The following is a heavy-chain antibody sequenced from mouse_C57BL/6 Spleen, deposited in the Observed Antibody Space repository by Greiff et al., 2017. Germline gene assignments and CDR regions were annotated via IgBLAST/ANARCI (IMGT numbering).Heavy chain of an antibody. Sequence: VQLQQPGAELVMPGASVKLSCKASGYTFTSYWMHWVKQRPGQGLEWIGEIDPSDSYTNYNQKFKGKSTLTVDKSSSTAYMQLSSLTSEDSAVYYCARAPPYYGSSYGAMDYWGQGTSVTVSS. J-gene: IGHJ4*01. CDR1: GYTFTSYW. CDR3: ARAPPYYGSSYGAMDY. V-gene: IGHV1-69*01. D-gene: IGHD1-1*01. CDR2: IDPSDSYT.